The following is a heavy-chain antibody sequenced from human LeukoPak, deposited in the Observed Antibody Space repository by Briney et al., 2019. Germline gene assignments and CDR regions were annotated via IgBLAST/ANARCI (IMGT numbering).Heavy chain of an antibody. Sequence: PSETLSLTCTVSGYSISSGYYWGWIRQPPGKGLEWIGSIYHSGSTYYNPSLKSRVTISVDTSKNQFSLKLSSVTAADTAVYYCAREYYGDYAGAFDIWGQGTMVTVSS. CDR1: GYSISSGYY. J-gene: IGHJ3*02. CDR2: IYHSGST. D-gene: IGHD4-17*01. V-gene: IGHV4-38-2*02. CDR3: AREYYGDYAGAFDI.